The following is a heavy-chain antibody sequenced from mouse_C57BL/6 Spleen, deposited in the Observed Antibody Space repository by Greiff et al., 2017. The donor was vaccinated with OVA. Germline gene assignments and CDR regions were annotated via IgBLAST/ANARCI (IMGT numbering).Heavy chain of an antibody. Sequence: VQLQQSGAELVRPGTSVKVSCKASGYAFTNYLIEWVKQRPGQGLEWIGVINPGSGGTNYNEKFKGKATLTADKSSSTAYMQLSSLTSEDSAVYFCARSALAGTSYFDYWGQGTTLTVSP. D-gene: IGHD4-1*01. V-gene: IGHV1-54*01. CDR1: GYAFTNYL. CDR2: INPGSGGT. CDR3: ARSALAGTSYFDY. J-gene: IGHJ2*01.